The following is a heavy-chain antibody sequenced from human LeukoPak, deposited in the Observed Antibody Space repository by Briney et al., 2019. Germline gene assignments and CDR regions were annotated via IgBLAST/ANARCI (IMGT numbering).Heavy chain of an antibody. CDR1: GGSISSSNW. CDR3: VRGVGVVVDAFDI. J-gene: IGHJ3*02. CDR2: IYHSGST. V-gene: IGHV4-4*02. D-gene: IGHD3-22*01. Sequence: SETLSLTCAVSGGSISSSNWWSWVRQPPGKGLEWIGEIYHSGSTNYNPSLKSRVTISVDKSKNQFSLKLSSVTAADTAVYYCVRGVGVVVDAFDIWGQGTMVTVSS.